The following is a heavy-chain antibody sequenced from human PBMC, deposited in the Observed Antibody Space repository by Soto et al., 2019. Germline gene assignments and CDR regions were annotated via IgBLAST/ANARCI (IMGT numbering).Heavy chain of an antibody. Sequence: SETLSLTCAVYGGSFSGYYWSWIRQPPGKGLEWIGEINHSGSTNYNPSLKSRVTISVDTSKNQFSLKLSSVTAADTAVYYCARGGWIGFDYWGQGTLVTVSS. CDR2: INHSGST. V-gene: IGHV4-34*01. J-gene: IGHJ4*02. CDR1: GGSFSGYY. D-gene: IGHD3-10*01. CDR3: ARGGWIGFDY.